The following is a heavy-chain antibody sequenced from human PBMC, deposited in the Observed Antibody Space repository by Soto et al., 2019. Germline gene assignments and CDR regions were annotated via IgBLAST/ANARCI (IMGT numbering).Heavy chain of an antibody. Sequence: SETLSLTCTVCGGCISSYYWSWIRQPPGKGLEWIGYIYYSGSTNYNPSLKSRVTISVDTSKNQFSLKLSSVTAADTAVYYCASAQYSGSYPNWFDPWGQGTLVTVSS. CDR1: GGCISSYY. CDR3: ASAQYSGSYPNWFDP. CDR2: IYYSGST. D-gene: IGHD1-26*01. V-gene: IGHV4-59*01. J-gene: IGHJ5*02.